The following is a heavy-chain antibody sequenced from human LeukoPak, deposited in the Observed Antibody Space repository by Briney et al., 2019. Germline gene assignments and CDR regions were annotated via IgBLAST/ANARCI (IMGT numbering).Heavy chain of an antibody. Sequence: GRSMRLACAAAGFTFDDYAIHCVRQAPREVLEWVSGMRWNRSRIGYADSVEGRFTISRDNAKNSLYLQMNSLRAEDTALYYCAKDGLEWELTSAFDIWGQGTMVTVSS. CDR2: MRWNRSRI. D-gene: IGHD1-26*01. CDR3: AKDGLEWELTSAFDI. CDR1: GFTFDDYA. J-gene: IGHJ3*02. V-gene: IGHV3-9*01.